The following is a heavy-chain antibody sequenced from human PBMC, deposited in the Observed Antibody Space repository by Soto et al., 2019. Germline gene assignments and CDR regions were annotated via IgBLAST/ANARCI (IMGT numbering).Heavy chain of an antibody. CDR2: ISSSSTI. Sequence: GGSLRLSCAASGFTFSSYSMNWVRQAPGKGLEWVSYISSSSTIYYADSVKGRFTISRDNAKNSLYLQMNSLRDEDTAVYYCANLRRYYDSSGNFDYWGQGTLVTVSS. CDR3: ANLRRYYDSSGNFDY. V-gene: IGHV3-48*02. J-gene: IGHJ4*02. D-gene: IGHD3-22*01. CDR1: GFTFSSYS.